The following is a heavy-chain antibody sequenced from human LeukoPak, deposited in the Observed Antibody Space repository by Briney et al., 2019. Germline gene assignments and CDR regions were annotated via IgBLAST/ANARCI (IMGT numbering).Heavy chain of an antibody. D-gene: IGHD6-19*01. CDR3: ARDRWLGY. CDR2: IYSDGKV. CDR1: GFTVSSTY. V-gene: IGHV3-53*01. J-gene: IGHJ4*02. Sequence: GGSLRLSCAASGFTVSSTYMSWVRQTPGKGLEWVSVIYSDGKVYYIDSVKGRFTISRDTSKNTVYLQMNSLRAEDTAVYYCARDRWLGYWGQGTLVTVSS.